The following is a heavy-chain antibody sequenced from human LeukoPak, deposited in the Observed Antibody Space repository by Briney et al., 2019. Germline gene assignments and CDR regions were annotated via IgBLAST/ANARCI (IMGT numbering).Heavy chain of an antibody. D-gene: IGHD2-2*01. J-gene: IGHJ4*02. CDR2: ISSISTYI. CDR3: ARKYCSSTSCLFDC. V-gene: IGHV3-21*01. CDR1: GFTFSTYS. Sequence: GGSLRLSCAASGFTFSTYSMNWVRQAPGKGLEWVSSISSISTYIYYADSVKGRFTISRDNAKNSLYLQMNSLRAEDTAVYYCARKYCSSTSCLFDCWGQGTLVTVSS.